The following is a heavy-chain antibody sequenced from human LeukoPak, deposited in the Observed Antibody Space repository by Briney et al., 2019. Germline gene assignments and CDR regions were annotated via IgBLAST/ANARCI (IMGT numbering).Heavy chain of an antibody. CDR1: GYTFTSYD. CDR3: ARGRGAGTVYYYGMDV. V-gene: IGHV1-8*01. J-gene: IGHJ6*02. D-gene: IGHD6-19*01. CDR2: MNPNSGNT. Sequence: ASVKVSCKASGYTFTSYDINWVRQATGQGLEWMGWMNPNSGNTGYAQKFQGRVTMTRNTSISTAYMELSSLRSEDTAVYYCARGRGAGTVYYYGMDVWGQGTTVTVSS.